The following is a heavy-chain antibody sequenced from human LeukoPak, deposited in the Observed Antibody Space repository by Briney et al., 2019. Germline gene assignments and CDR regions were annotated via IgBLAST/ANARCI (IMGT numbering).Heavy chain of an antibody. CDR2: IYTSGST. D-gene: IGHD4-17*01. Sequence: SETLSLTCTVSGGSISSGSYYWSWIRQPAGKGREWIGRIYTSGSTNYNPSLKSRVTISVDTSKNQFSLKLSSVTAADTAVYYCARAYGDYEGDAFDIWGQGTMVTVSS. CDR1: GGSISSGSYY. V-gene: IGHV4-61*02. CDR3: ARAYGDYEGDAFDI. J-gene: IGHJ3*02.